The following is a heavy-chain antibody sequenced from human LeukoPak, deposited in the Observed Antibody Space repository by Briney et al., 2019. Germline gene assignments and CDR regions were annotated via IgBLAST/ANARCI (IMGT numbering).Heavy chain of an antibody. J-gene: IGHJ4*02. CDR2: INNRGSST. V-gene: IGHV3-23*01. CDR3: AKERQTGDYFTSDH. CDR1: GFTFSSYT. D-gene: IGHD4-17*01. Sequence: GGSLRLSCAASGFTFSSYTMSWVRQAPGEGLEWLSAINNRGSSTYYAGSVKDRFTISRDNSENTLYLQMNSLTVDDTAVYFCAKERQTGDYFTSDHWGQGTLVTVSS.